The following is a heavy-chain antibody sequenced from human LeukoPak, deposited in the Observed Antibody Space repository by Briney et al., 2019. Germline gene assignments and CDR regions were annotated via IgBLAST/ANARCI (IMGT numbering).Heavy chain of an antibody. CDR1: GYTFTGYY. D-gene: IGHD3-10*01. CDR3: ARDGSGSYYNDYLFAY. Sequence: ASVKVSCKASGYTFTGYYMHWVRQAPGQGLEWMGWINPNSGGTNYAQKFQGRVTMTRDTSISTAYMELSRLRSDDTAVYYCARDGSGSYYNDYLFAYWGQGTLVTVSS. V-gene: IGHV1-2*02. J-gene: IGHJ4*02. CDR2: INPNSGGT.